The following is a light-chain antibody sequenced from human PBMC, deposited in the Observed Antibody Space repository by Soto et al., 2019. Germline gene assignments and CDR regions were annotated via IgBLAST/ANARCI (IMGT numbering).Light chain of an antibody. CDR2: DVS. CDR1: SSDVCAYNY. V-gene: IGLV2-11*01. CDR3: CSYAGSYTYG. Sequence: QSVLTQPRSVSGSPGQSVTISCTGTSSDVCAYNYVSWYQQHPGKAPKLMIYDVSKRPSGVPDRFSGSKSGNTASLTISGLQAEDEADYYCCSYAGSYTYGFGTGTKVTVL. J-gene: IGLJ1*01.